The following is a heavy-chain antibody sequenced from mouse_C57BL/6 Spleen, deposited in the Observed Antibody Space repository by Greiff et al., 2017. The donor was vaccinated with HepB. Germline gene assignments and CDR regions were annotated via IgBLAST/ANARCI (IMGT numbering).Heavy chain of an antibody. CDR3: TRGDYSNWYFDV. V-gene: IGHV5-9-1*02. D-gene: IGHD2-5*01. Sequence: EVQRVESGEGLVKPGGSLKLSCAASGFTFSSYVMSWVRQTPEKRLEWVAYISSGGDYIYYADTVKGRFTISRDNARNTLYLQMSSLKSEDTAMYYCTRGDYSNWYFDVWGTGTTVTVSS. J-gene: IGHJ1*03. CDR1: GFTFSSYV. CDR2: ISSGGDYI.